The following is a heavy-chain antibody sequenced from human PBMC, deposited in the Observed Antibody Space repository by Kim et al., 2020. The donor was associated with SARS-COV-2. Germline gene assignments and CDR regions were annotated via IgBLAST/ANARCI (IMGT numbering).Heavy chain of an antibody. Sequence: SETLSLTCTVSGGSISAYYWSWIRQPPGKGLEWIGYIYHSGSTDYNPPLKSRVTISVDTSKNQFSLKMYSVTAADTAVYYCARVNMVRGVINSYYGLDVWDQGTTVTVSS. D-gene: IGHD3-10*01. CDR3: ARVNMVRGVINSYYGLDV. CDR2: IYHSGST. CDR1: GGSISAYY. V-gene: IGHV4-59*01. J-gene: IGHJ6*02.